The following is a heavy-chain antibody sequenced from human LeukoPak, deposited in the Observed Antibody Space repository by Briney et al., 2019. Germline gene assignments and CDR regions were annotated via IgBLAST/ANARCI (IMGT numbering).Heavy chain of an antibody. CDR2: IYYSGST. J-gene: IGHJ6*03. D-gene: IGHD2-2*01. V-gene: IGHV4-39*07. CDR1: GGSISSSSYY. CDR3: PRIRVVVPAATRGMSDMDV. Sequence: SETLSLTCTVSGGSISSSSYYWGWIRQPPGKGLEWIGSIYYSGSTYYNPSLKSRVTISVDTSKNQFSLKLSSVTAADTAVYYCPRIRVVVPAATRGMSDMDVWGKGTPVTVSS.